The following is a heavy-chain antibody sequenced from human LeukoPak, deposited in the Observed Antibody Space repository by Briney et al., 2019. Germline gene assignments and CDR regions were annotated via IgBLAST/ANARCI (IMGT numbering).Heavy chain of an antibody. D-gene: IGHD6-19*01. CDR3: ARRGPVAGTSDPGDAFDI. J-gene: IGHJ3*02. V-gene: IGHV1-2*02. CDR1: GYTFTGYY. CDR2: INPNSGGT. Sequence: GASVKVSCKASGYTFTGYYMHWVRQAPGQGLEWMGWINPNSGGTNYAQKFQGRVTMTRDTSISTAYMELSRLRSDDTAVYYCARRGPVAGTSDPGDAFDIWGQGTMVTVSS.